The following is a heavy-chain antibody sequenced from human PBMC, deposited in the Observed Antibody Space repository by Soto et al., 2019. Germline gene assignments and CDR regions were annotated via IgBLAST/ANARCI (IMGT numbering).Heavy chain of an antibody. Sequence: NPSETLSLTCTVSGDSISSYSWSWIRQPPGKGLEWIGNIHYNGNTKYSPSLKSRVTMSVDTSKNHFSLKLISVTTEDTAVYYCAKDYTDYTYSFDYWGQGTLVTVSS. D-gene: IGHD4-4*01. J-gene: IGHJ4*02. V-gene: IGHV4-59*01. CDR2: IHYNGNT. CDR3: AKDYTDYTYSFDY. CDR1: GDSISSYS.